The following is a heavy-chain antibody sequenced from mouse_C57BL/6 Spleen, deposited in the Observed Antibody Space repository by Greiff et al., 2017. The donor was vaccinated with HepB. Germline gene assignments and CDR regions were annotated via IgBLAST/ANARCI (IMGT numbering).Heavy chain of an antibody. CDR2: ILPGSGST. V-gene: IGHV1-9*01. Sequence: LMKPGASVKLSRKATGYTFTGYWIEWVKQRPGHGLEWIGEILPGSGSTNYNEKFKGKATFTADTSSNTTYMQLSTLTTEDSAIYYCARRPNWEYFDYWGQGTTLTVSS. J-gene: IGHJ2*01. D-gene: IGHD4-1*01. CDR3: ARRPNWEYFDY. CDR1: GYTFTGYW.